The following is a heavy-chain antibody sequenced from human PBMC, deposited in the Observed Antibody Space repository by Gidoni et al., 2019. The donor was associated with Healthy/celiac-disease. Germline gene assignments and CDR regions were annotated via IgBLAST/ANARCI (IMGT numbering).Heavy chain of an antibody. V-gene: IGHV5-51*01. Sequence: EVQLVQSGAEVKQPGESHKISFQGSGYRFTSSCVAWVRQMPGKGLEWMGIIYPGDSDTRYSPSFQGQVTISADKSISTADLQWSSLKASDTAMYYCARSQSIAAYGGDYYYYGMDVWGQGTTVTVSS. CDR2: IYPGDSDT. CDR1: GYRFTSSC. CDR3: ARSQSIAAYGGDYYYYGMDV. J-gene: IGHJ6*02. D-gene: IGHD6-6*01.